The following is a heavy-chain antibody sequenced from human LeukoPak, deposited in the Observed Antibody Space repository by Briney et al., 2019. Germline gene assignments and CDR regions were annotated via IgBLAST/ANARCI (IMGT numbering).Heavy chain of an antibody. Sequence: PGGSLRLSCAAAGFTFDDYGMSWVRQAPGKGLEWVGRIKSKTDGGTTDYAAPVKGRFTISRDDSKNTLYLQMNSLKTEDTAVYYCTTEGEYTPHWWGQGTLVTVSS. J-gene: IGHJ4*02. D-gene: IGHD6-6*01. V-gene: IGHV3-15*01. CDR2: IKSKTDGGTT. CDR3: TTEGEYTPHW. CDR1: GFTFDDYG.